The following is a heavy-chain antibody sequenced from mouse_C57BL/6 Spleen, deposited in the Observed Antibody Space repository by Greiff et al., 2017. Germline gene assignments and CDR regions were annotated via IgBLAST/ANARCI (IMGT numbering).Heavy chain of an antibody. J-gene: IGHJ3*01. Sequence: EVQLVESGGGLVKPGGSLKLSCAASGFTFSDYGMHWVRQAPEKGLEWVAYISSGSSTIYYADTVKGRFTISRDNAKNTLCLQMTSLRSEDTAMYYCARAYYGNYEFAYWGQGTLVTVSA. V-gene: IGHV5-17*01. CDR1: GFTFSDYG. CDR2: ISSGSSTI. D-gene: IGHD2-10*01. CDR3: ARAYYGNYEFAY.